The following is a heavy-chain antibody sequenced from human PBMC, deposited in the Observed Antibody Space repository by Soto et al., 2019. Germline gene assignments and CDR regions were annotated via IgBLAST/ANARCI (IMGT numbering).Heavy chain of an antibody. J-gene: IGHJ4*02. CDR3: ARGGGRYYYDGSSY. Sequence: QVQLVQSGAEVKKPGSSVKVSCKASGGTFSSYAISWVRQAPGQGLEWMGGIIPIFGTANYAQKFQGRVRITADESTSTADRELSSLRAEDTAGYYCARGGGRYYYDGSSYWGQGTRVTVSS. V-gene: IGHV1-69*01. CDR2: IIPIFGTA. D-gene: IGHD3-22*01. CDR1: GGTFSSYA.